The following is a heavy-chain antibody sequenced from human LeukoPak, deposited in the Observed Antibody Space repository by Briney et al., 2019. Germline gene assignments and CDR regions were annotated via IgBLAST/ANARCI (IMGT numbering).Heavy chain of an antibody. V-gene: IGHV3-48*03. D-gene: IGHD3-22*01. J-gene: IGHJ4*02. CDR1: GFTFSSYE. CDR2: ISRSGTTT. Sequence: AGGSLRLSCGVSGFTFSSYELNWVRQAPGKGLEWVSYISRSGTTTLYADSVKGRFTISRDNAKNSLFLQMNSLRAEDTAVYYCAKDRAYYSDSSGYYLVRAYDYWGQGTLVTVSS. CDR3: AKDRAYYSDSSGYYLVRAYDY.